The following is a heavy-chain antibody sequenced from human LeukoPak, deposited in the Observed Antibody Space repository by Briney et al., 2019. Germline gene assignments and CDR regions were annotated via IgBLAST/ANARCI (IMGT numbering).Heavy chain of an antibody. D-gene: IGHD3-22*01. CDR3: ARDRGYFDNSAYYSTPHYYYGMDV. CDR2: ISYDGNYK. V-gene: IGHV3-30*03. J-gene: IGHJ6*02. CDR1: GFTFSSYG. Sequence: GGSLRLSCAASGFTFSSYGIYWVRQAPGKRLEWVAIISYDGNYKYYTESVKGRFTISRDSSKNTLYLQMDSLRAEDTAVYYCARDRGYFDNSAYYSTPHYYYGMDVWGQGTTVTVSS.